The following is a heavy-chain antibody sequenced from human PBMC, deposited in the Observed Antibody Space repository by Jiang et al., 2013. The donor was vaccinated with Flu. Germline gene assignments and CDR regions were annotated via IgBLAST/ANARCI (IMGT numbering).Heavy chain of an antibody. CDR1: GYTFTSYD. V-gene: IGHV1-8*01. CDR3: ARGHYDFWSGYYSGFMDV. J-gene: IGHJ6*02. D-gene: IGHD3-3*01. CDR2: MNPNSGNT. Sequence: SGAEVKKPGASVKVSCKASGYTFTSYDINWVRQATGQGLEWMGWMNPNSGNTGYAQKFQGRVTMTRNTSISTAYMELSSLRSEDTAVYYCARGHYDFWSGYYSGFMDVWGQGTTVTVSS.